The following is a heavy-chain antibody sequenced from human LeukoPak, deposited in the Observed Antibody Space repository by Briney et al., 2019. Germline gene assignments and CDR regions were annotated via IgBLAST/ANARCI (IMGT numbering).Heavy chain of an antibody. D-gene: IGHD6-13*01. Sequence: GGSLRLSCAASGFTFSSYAMSWVRQAPGKGLEWVSAISGSGGNTYYADSVKGRFTISRDNSKNTLYLQMNSLRVEDTAVYYCAKGYSSNFYGIFDYWGQGTLVTVSS. CDR2: ISGSGGNT. J-gene: IGHJ4*02. CDR1: GFTFSSYA. CDR3: AKGYSSNFYGIFDY. V-gene: IGHV3-23*01.